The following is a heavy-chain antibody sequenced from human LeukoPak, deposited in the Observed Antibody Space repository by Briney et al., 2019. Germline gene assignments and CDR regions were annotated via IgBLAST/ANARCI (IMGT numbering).Heavy chain of an antibody. V-gene: IGHV1-24*01. CDR3: ATRNSSITRINRNYYYYVMDV. Sequence: ASVKVSCKVSGYTLTDLSMHWVRQAPGKGLEWMEGFDPEDGETIYAQKFQGRVTMTEDTSTDTAYMELSSLRSEDTAVYFCATRNSSITRINRNYYYYVMDVWAKGTTVTVSS. J-gene: IGHJ6*04. CDR1: GYTLTDLS. CDR2: FDPEDGET. D-gene: IGHD2-2*01.